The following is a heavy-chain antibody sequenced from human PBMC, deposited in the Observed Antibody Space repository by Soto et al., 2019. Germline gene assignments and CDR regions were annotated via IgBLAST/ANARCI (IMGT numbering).Heavy chain of an antibody. D-gene: IGHD2-15*01. V-gene: IGHV4-30-4*01. Sequence: SETLSLTCTVSGASINSGAYYWSWIRQPPGKGLEWIGYIYYSGSTYYNPSLKSRVTISVDTSKNQFSLKLSSVTAADTAVYYCAGFSEVAATEINWFDPWGQGTLVTVSS. CDR2: IYYSGST. J-gene: IGHJ5*02. CDR3: AGFSEVAATEINWFDP. CDR1: GASINSGAYY.